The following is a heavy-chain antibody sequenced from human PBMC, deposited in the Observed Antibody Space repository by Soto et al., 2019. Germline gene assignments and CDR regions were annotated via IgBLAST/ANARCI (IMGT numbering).Heavy chain of an antibody. CDR2: ISRDGSHK. D-gene: IGHD1-26*01. CDR1: GFSFRNSA. Sequence: GGSLRLSCAASGFSFRNSAIHWVRQAPGKGLEWVAVISRDGSHKYYLDSVKGRFTISRDNSKDTVNLLMNSLRDDDSAMYYCARSRNSAVADSFDFWGQGTLVTVSS. CDR3: ARSRNSAVADSFDF. J-gene: IGHJ4*02. V-gene: IGHV3-30*04.